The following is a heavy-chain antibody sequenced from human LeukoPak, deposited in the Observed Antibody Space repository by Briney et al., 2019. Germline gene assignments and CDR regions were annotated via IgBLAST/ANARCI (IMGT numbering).Heavy chain of an antibody. CDR3: AKDPGNNNWSYWYFDI. J-gene: IGHJ2*01. V-gene: IGHV3-23*01. CDR2: ISGSGGST. D-gene: IGHD1-1*01. CDR1: GFTFSSCA. Sequence: GGSLRLSCAASGFTFSSCAMTWVRQAPGKGLEWVSSISGSGGSTYYADSVKGRFTISRDNSKNTLYLQMNSLRAEDTAVYYCAKDPGNNNWSYWYFDIWGRGTLVSVSS.